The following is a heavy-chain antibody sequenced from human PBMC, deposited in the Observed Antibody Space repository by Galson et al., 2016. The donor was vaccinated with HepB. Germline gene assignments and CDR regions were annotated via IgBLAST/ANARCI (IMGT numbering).Heavy chain of an antibody. V-gene: IGHV4-39*01. Sequence: ETLSLTCTVSGGPISSSTYYWGWIRQPPGKGLEWIGSIYYSGSTYYNPSLKSRVTISVDTSKNQFSLKLSSVTAADTAVYYCARRRDIVVVPAVDFDYWGQGTLVTVSS. CDR3: ARRRDIVVVPAVDFDY. CDR2: IYYSGST. D-gene: IGHD2-2*01. J-gene: IGHJ4*02. CDR1: GGPISSSTYY.